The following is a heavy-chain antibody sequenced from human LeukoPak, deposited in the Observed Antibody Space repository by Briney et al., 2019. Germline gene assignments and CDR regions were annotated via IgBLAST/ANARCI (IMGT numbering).Heavy chain of an antibody. D-gene: IGHD1-26*01. J-gene: IGHJ4*02. CDR2: IRYDGSNK. Sequence: GGSLRLSCAASGFTFSSYGMHWVRQAPGKGLGWVAFIRYDGSNKYYADSVKGRFTISRDNAKNSLYLQMNGLRAEDTAVYYCASDWPLVGGSHSYRAYYFDYWGQGTQVTVSS. CDR1: GFTFSSYG. CDR3: ASDWPLVGGSHSYRAYYFDY. V-gene: IGHV3-30*02.